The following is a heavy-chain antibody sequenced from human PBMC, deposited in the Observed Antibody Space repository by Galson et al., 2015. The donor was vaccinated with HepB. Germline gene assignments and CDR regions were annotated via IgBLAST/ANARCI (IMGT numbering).Heavy chain of an antibody. CDR3: ARAQNWNGGDYYYYGMDV. CDR1: GGTFSSYA. CDR2: IIPIFGTA. J-gene: IGHJ6*02. V-gene: IGHV1-69*13. D-gene: IGHD1-1*01. Sequence: SVKVSCKASGGTFSSYAISWVRQAPGQGLEWMGGIIPIFGTANYAQKFQGRVTITADESTSTAYMELSSLRSEDTAVYYCARAQNWNGGDYYYYGMDVWGQGTTVTVSS.